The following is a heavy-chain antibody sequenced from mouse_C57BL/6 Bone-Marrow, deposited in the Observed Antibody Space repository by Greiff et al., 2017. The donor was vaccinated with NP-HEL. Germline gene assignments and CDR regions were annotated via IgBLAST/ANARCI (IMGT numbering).Heavy chain of an antibody. J-gene: IGHJ1*03. V-gene: IGHV8-8*01. D-gene: IGHD1-1*01. CDR2: IWWDDDK. CDR3: ARIAPTVVATDWYFDV. CDR1: GFSLSTFGMG. Sequence: QVTLKECGPGILQPSQTLSLTCSFSGFSLSTFGMGVGWIRQPSGKGLEWLAHIWWDDDKYYNPALKSRLTISKDTSKNQVFLKIANVDTADTATYYCARIAPTVVATDWYFDVWGTGTTVTVSS.